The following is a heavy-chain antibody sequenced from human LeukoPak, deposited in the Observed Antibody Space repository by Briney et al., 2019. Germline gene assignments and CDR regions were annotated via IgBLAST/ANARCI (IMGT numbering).Heavy chain of an antibody. CDR3: ARAGPIDY. CDR1: GFIVSSKY. V-gene: IGHV3-53*01. Sequence: AGGSLRLSCAASGFIVSSKYMSWVRQAPGKGLEWVSVIYSGGSTYYSASVEGRFTISRDNSKNTVYLQMSSLRVEDTAVYYCARAGPIDYWGQGTLVTVSS. J-gene: IGHJ4*02. CDR2: IYSGGST.